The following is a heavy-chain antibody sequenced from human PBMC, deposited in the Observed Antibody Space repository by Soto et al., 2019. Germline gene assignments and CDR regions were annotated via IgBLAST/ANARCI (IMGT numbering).Heavy chain of an antibody. Sequence: EVQLVESGGGLVQPGGSLTLSCAASGFTFSSYWMHWVRQAPGKGLVWVARIKSDGSGTIYADSVKGRLTISRDNARNTLYLQMNSLRAEYTAVYFCARGDGDYYDGNGYLGRHWGQGTLVTVSS. J-gene: IGHJ4*02. D-gene: IGHD3-22*01. CDR3: ARGDGDYYDGNGYLGRH. CDR1: GFTFSSYW. CDR2: IKSDGSGT. V-gene: IGHV3-74*01.